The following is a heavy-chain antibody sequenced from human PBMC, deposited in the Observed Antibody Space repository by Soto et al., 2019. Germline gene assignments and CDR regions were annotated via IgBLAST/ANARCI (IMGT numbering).Heavy chain of an antibody. Sequence: GGSLRLSCAASGFSFSSYAMSWVRQAPGKGLEWVSAISGSGGSTYYADSVKGRFTISRDNSKNTLYLQMNSLRAEDTAVYYCAKDIFLEWLFRSYFDYWGQGTLVTVSS. CDR2: ISGSGGST. CDR3: AKDIFLEWLFRSYFDY. V-gene: IGHV3-23*01. CDR1: GFSFSSYA. D-gene: IGHD3-3*01. J-gene: IGHJ4*02.